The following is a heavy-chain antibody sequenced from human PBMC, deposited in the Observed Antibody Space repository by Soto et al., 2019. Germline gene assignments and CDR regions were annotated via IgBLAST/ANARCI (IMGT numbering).Heavy chain of an antibody. CDR2: IKSKTDGGTT. Sequence: RLSCAASGFTFSNAWMSWVRQAPGKGLEWVGRIKSKTDGGTTDYAAPVKGRFTISRDDSKNTLYLQMNSLKTEDTAVYYCTTDPVVGATPDYWGQGTLVTVSS. J-gene: IGHJ4*02. V-gene: IGHV3-15*01. CDR3: TTDPVVGATPDY. D-gene: IGHD1-26*01. CDR1: GFTFSNAW.